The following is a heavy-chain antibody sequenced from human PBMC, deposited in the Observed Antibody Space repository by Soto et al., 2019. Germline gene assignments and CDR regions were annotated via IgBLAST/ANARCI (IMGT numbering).Heavy chain of an antibody. D-gene: IGHD2-15*01. J-gene: IGHJ4*02. CDR3: ARDRTYRSGGSCYSGEFDY. CDR1: GFTFSSYS. Sequence: GGSLRLSCAASGFTFSSYSMNWVRQAPGKGLEWVSYISSSSSTIYYADSVKGRFTISRDNAKNSLYLQMNSLRDEDTAVYYCARDRTYRSGGSCYSGEFDYWGQGTLVTVSS. V-gene: IGHV3-48*02. CDR2: ISSSSSTI.